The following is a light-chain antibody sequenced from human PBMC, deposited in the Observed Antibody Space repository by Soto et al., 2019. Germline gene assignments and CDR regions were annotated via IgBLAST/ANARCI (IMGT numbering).Light chain of an antibody. Sequence: AIRMTQSPSSLSASTGDRVTITCRASQGISSHLAWYQQKAGKAPKLLIYAASTLQTGVPSRFRGGGYGTDFSLTLSSLPPEDLATYYCQQVNSFPSTFGQGTRLEIK. V-gene: IGKV1-8*01. J-gene: IGKJ5*01. CDR2: AAS. CDR3: QQVNSFPST. CDR1: QGISSH.